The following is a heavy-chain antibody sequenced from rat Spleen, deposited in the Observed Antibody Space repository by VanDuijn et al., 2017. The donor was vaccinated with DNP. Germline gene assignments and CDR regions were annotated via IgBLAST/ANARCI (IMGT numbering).Heavy chain of an antibody. Sequence: EVQLVESGGGLVQPGRSLKLSCAASGFTFSNYAVAWVRQAPRKGLEWVASISTGGDNTYYRGSVKGRFTISRDNAKNTQYLQMSRLGSEDTATYYCARGPNYGSGPDYFDYWGQGVMVTVSS. CDR1: GFTFSNYA. CDR3: ARGPNYGSGPDYFDY. D-gene: IGHD1-11*01. CDR2: ISTGGDNT. J-gene: IGHJ2*01. V-gene: IGHV5S13*01.